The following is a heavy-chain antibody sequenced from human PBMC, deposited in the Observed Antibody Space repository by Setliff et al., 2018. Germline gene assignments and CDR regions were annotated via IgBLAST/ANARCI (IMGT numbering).Heavy chain of an antibody. J-gene: IGHJ5*02. D-gene: IGHD6-13*01. CDR3: ARGGGVAAAAWFDP. V-gene: IGHV4-4*08. Sequence: SETLSLTCTVSRGSISSSYWSWIRLPPGKGLEWIGYMYTSGTTEYNPSPNSRVTMSLDTSKNQFSLNLSSVTAADTAVYYCARGGGVAAAAWFDPWGQGTLVTVSS. CDR1: RGSISSSY. CDR2: MYTSGTT.